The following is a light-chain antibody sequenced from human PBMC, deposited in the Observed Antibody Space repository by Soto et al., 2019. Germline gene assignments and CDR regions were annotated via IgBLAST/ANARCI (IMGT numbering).Light chain of an antibody. CDR1: QIINTY. CDR2: GAS. V-gene: IGKV1-39*01. J-gene: IGKJ2*01. Sequence: DIQMTQSPSSLSASVGDRVTITCRASQIINTYLTWYQQKPGKPPKLLIFGASSLRSGVPSRFSGTGSGTDFTLTINSLQPDDFATYYCQQSYSSLYTFGQGTKLEIK. CDR3: QQSYSSLYT.